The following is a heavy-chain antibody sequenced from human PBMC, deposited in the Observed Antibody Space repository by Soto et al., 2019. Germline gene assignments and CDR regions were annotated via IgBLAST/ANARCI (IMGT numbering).Heavy chain of an antibody. V-gene: IGHV1-69*13. Sequence: VASVKVSCKASGGTFSSYAISWVRQAPGQGLEWMGGIIPIFGTANYAQKFQGRVTITADESTSTAYMELSSLRSEDTAVYYCSRAGASNWNYVSTSSWGQGTLVTVSS. J-gene: IGHJ4*02. CDR2: IIPIFGTA. CDR1: GGTFSSYA. CDR3: SRAGASNWNYVSTSS. D-gene: IGHD1-7*01.